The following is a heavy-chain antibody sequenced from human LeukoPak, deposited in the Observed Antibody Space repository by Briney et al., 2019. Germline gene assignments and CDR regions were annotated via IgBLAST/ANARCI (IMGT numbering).Heavy chain of an antibody. CDR3: AKEGTPQVSTWYKL. CDR2: ISYEGGTQ. V-gene: IGHV3-30*18. J-gene: IGHJ4*02. CDR1: GVTLSPYG. D-gene: IGHD1-14*01. Sequence: GMSLRLSCAASGVTLSPYGMHWVRQAPGKGLEWVAVISYEGGTQHYADSVKGRFIISRDNPRNTLYLQMNILRTEDTAVYYCAKEGTPQVSTWYKLWGQGTQVIVSS.